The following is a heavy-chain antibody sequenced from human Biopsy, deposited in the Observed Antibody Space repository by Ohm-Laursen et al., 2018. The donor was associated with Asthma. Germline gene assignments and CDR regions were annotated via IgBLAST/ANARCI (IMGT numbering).Heavy chain of an antibody. J-gene: IGHJ6*02. D-gene: IGHD5-12*01. V-gene: IGHV1-69*01. Sequence: GSSVKVSCKASGDSFSNHAISWVRQAPGQGLEWMGGLIPVLGTPDHAQMFEGRVTITADESTSTAYMELSSLSSEDTAVYYCARGYSGSDRIVYYYSGLEVWGQGTTVTVSS. CDR2: LIPVLGTP. CDR1: GDSFSNHA. CDR3: ARGYSGSDRIVYYYSGLEV.